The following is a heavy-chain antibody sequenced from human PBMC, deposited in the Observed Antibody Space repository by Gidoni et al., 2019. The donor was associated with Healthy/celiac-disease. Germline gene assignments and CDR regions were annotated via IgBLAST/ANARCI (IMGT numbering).Heavy chain of an antibody. CDR1: GFTFSSYE. J-gene: IGHJ6*02. D-gene: IGHD6-19*01. V-gene: IGHV3-48*03. Sequence: EVQLVESGGGLVQPGGSLRLSCAASGFTFSSYEMNWVRQAPGKGLEWVSYISSSGSTIYYADSVKGRFTISRDNAKNSLYLQMNSLRAEDTAVYYCAFPPPIAVANGMDVWGQGTTVTVSS. CDR2: ISSSGSTI. CDR3: AFPPPIAVANGMDV.